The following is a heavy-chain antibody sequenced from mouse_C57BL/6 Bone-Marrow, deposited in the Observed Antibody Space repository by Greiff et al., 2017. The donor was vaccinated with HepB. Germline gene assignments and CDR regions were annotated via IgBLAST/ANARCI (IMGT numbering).Heavy chain of an antibody. J-gene: IGHJ3*01. CDR3: ARRDPNDYPLFAY. CDR2: ISSGGSYT. V-gene: IGHV5-6*02. Sequence: EVMLVESGGELVKPGGSLKLSCAASGFTFSSYGMSWVRPTPDKRLEWVATISSGGSYTYYPDSVKGRFTISRDNAKNTLYLQMSSLKSEDTAMYYCARRDPNDYPLFAYWGQGTLVTVSA. D-gene: IGHD2-4*01. CDR1: GFTFSSYG.